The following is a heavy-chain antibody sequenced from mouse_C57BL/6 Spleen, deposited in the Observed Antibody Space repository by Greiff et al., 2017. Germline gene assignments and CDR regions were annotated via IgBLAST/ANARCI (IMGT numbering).Heavy chain of an antibody. J-gene: IGHJ3*01. CDR1: GYTFTSYW. Sequence: QVQLQQPGAELVKPGASVKLSCKASGYTFTSYWMHWVKQRPGRGLEWIGRIDPSNGGTNYNEKFKSKATLTVDKSSSTAYMQLSSLTSEDSAVYYCARMGPYYGSMDAYWGQGTLVTVSA. CDR2: IDPSNGGT. D-gene: IGHD1-1*01. V-gene: IGHV1-72*01. CDR3: ARMGPYYGSMDAY.